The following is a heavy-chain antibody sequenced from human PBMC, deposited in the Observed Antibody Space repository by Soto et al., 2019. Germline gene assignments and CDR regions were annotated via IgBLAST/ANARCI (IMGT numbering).Heavy chain of an antibody. Sequence: ETLSLTFAVSGGSISSSNWWSWVRQPPGKGREWIGEIYHSVSTNYNPSLKSRVTISLDKSNNQSSLKLSSVTAPGTAVYYCSRSPPSPCYYGSGTEGWYFDYWGQGTLVTVSS. J-gene: IGHJ4*02. V-gene: IGHV4-4*02. CDR2: IYHSVST. CDR1: GGSISSSNW. CDR3: SRSPPSPCYYGSGTEGWYFDY. D-gene: IGHD3-10*01.